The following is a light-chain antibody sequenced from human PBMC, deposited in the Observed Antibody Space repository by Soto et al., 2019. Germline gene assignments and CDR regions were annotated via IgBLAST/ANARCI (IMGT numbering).Light chain of an antibody. V-gene: IGKV3-15*01. Sequence: EIVMTQSPATLSVSPGERATLSCRASQSVGSNLAWYQQKPGQAPRLLIYGASTRATGFPARFSGSGSGTEFTLTISSLQSEDFAVYYCQQYNNWPPLTFGGGTKVESK. CDR3: QQYNNWPPLT. CDR1: QSVGSN. CDR2: GAS. J-gene: IGKJ4*01.